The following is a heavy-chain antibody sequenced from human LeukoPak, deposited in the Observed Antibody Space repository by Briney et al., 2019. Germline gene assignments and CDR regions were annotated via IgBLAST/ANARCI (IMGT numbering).Heavy chain of an antibody. D-gene: IGHD1-26*01. CDR3: ARDSGSQSFDY. J-gene: IGHJ4*02. V-gene: IGHV3-7*04. CDR2: IKQDGSEK. Sequence: PGGSLRLSCAASGFTFSSYWMSWVRQAPGKGLEWVANIKQDGSEKYYVDSVKGRFTISRDDAKNSLYLQMNSLRAEDTAVYYCARDSGSQSFDYWGQGTLVTVSS. CDR1: GFTFSSYW.